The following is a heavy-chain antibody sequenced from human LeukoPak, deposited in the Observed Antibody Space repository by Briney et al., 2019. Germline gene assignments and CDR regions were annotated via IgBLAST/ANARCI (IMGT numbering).Heavy chain of an antibody. CDR2: ISGSGDTT. J-gene: IGHJ4*02. CDR3: AKVGARGCSSSTCFIY. CDR1: GSTFRGYA. D-gene: IGHD2-2*01. Sequence: PGGSLRLSCAASGSTFRGYAMSWVRQAPGKGLEWVSAISGSGDTTYYADSVKGRFTISRDNSKNTLYLQMNSLRPEDTAVYYCAKVGARGCSSSTCFIYWGQGTLVTVSS. V-gene: IGHV3-23*01.